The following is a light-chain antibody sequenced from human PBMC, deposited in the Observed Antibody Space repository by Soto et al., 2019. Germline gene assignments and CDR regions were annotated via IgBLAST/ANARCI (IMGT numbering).Light chain of an antibody. J-gene: IGKJ5*01. Sequence: IVLTQSPATLSLSPCERATLSCRASQSVSSNLAWYQQKPGQAPRLLIYGASTRATGIPARFSGSGSGTEFTLTISSLQSEDFAVYYCQQYNNWPPTTFGQGTRLEIK. V-gene: IGKV3-15*01. CDR1: QSVSSN. CDR2: GAS. CDR3: QQYNNWPPTT.